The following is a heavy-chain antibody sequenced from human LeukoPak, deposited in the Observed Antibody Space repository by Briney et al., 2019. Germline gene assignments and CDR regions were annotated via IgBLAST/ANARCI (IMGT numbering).Heavy chain of an antibody. CDR2: ISAYNGNT. Sequence: ASVKVSCKASGYTFTSYGISWVRQAPGQGLEWMGWISAYNGNTNYAQKFQGRVTMTRDTSISTAYMELSRLRSDDTAVYYCARWAGLVAVAWHYYFDYWGQGTLVTVFS. D-gene: IGHD6-19*01. CDR1: GYTFTSYG. J-gene: IGHJ4*02. V-gene: IGHV1-18*01. CDR3: ARWAGLVAVAWHYYFDY.